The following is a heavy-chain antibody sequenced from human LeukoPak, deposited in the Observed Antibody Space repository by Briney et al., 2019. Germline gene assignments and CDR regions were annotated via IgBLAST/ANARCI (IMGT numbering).Heavy chain of an antibody. CDR3: ARYSNRAFDY. Sequence: SETLSLTCTVSGGSISSGSYYWSWIRQPAGKGLEWIGRIYTSGSTNYNPSLKSRVTISVDTSKNQFSLKLSSVTAADTAVYYCARYSNRAFDYWGQGTLVTVSS. CDR2: IYTSGST. V-gene: IGHV4-61*02. D-gene: IGHD1-14*01. J-gene: IGHJ4*02. CDR1: GGSISSGSYY.